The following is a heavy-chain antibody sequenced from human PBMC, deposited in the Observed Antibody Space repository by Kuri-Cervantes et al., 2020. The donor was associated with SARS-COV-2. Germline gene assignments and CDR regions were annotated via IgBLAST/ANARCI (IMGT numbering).Heavy chain of an antibody. CDR1: GYTFTGYY. V-gene: IGHV1-2*02. D-gene: IGHD2-2*02. Sequence: ASVKVSCKASGYTFTGYYMHWVRQAPGQGLKWMGWINPNSGGTNYAQKFQGRVTMTRDTSISTAYMELSRLRSDDTAVYHCASPGTLRPYCSSTSCYTDDAFDIWGQGTMVTVSS. CDR3: ASPGTLRPYCSSTSCYTDDAFDI. J-gene: IGHJ3*02. CDR2: INPNSGGT.